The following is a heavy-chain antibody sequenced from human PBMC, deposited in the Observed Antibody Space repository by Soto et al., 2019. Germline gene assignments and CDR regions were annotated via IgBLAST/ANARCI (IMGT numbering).Heavy chain of an antibody. Sequence: SETLSLTCSVSGGSISSSSYHWGWIRQPPGKGLEWIGSIYYTGSTYYNPSLNSRVTISADTSKNQFSLKLRSVTAADTAVYYCARITGRHLDYWGQGILVTVSS. J-gene: IGHJ4*02. CDR2: IYYTGST. CDR1: GGSISSSSYH. CDR3: ARITGRHLDY. D-gene: IGHD1-20*01. V-gene: IGHV4-39*01.